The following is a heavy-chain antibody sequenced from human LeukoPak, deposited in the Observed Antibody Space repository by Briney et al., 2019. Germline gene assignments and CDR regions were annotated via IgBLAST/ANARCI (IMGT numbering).Heavy chain of an antibody. V-gene: IGHV1-2*02. CDR3: ARDLAAAGTNWFDP. Sequence: GPVKVSCKASGYTFTGYYMHWVRQAPGQGLEWMGWINPNSGSTNYAQKFQGRVTMTRDTSISTAYMELSRLRSDDTAVYYCARDLAAAGTNWFDPWGQGTLVTVSS. D-gene: IGHD6-13*01. CDR1: GYTFTGYY. J-gene: IGHJ5*02. CDR2: INPNSGST.